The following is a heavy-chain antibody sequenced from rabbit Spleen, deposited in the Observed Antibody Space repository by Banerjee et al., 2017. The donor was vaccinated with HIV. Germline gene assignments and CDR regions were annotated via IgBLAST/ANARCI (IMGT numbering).Heavy chain of an antibody. D-gene: IGHD1-1*01. V-gene: IGHV1S45*01. CDR3: ARDTSSSFSSYGMDL. J-gene: IGHJ6*01. CDR2: IAGSSSGFT. CDR1: GFSFSSGSD. Sequence: QEQLEESGGDLVKPEGSLTLTCTASGFSFSSGSDMCWVRQAPGKGLEWISYIAGSSSGFTYSATWAKGRFTISKTSSTTVTLQMTSLTVADTATYFCARDTSSSFSSYGMDLWGQGTLVTVS.